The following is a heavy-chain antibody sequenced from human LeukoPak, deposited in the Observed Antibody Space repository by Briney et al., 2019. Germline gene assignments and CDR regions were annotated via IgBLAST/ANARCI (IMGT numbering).Heavy chain of an antibody. Sequence: SQTLSLTCAISGDSVSSNSAAWNWIRQSPSRGLEWLGRTYYRSKWYYDYATSVKGRITINPDTSKNQFSLQLSSVTSEDTAVYYCAQSYSVRLGPVSSYYFYVDVWGTGTTITVSS. D-gene: IGHD5/OR15-5a*01. CDR2: TYYRSKWYY. CDR1: GDSVSSNSAA. J-gene: IGHJ6*03. V-gene: IGHV6-1*01. CDR3: AQSYSVRLGPVSSYYFYVDV.